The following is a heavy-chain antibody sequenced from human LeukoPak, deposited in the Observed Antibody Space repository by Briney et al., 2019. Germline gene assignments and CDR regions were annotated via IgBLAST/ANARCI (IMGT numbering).Heavy chain of an antibody. J-gene: IGHJ4*02. CDR2: INPNSGGT. Sequence: GASVKVSCKASGYTFTGYYMHWVRQAPGQGLEWMGWINPNSGGTNYAQKFQGWVTMTRDTSISTAYMELSRLRSDDTAVHYCARGGLAAAGTFDYWGQGTLVTVSS. D-gene: IGHD6-13*01. CDR3: ARGGLAAAGTFDY. CDR1: GYTFTGYY. V-gene: IGHV1-2*04.